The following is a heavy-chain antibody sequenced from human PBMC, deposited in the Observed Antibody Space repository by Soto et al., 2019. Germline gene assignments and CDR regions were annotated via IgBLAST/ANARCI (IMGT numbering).Heavy chain of an antibody. CDR1: GYTFTSYY. V-gene: IGHV1-46*01. D-gene: IGHD3-16*01. CDR2: INPSGGST. Sequence: ASVKVSCKASGYTFTSYYMHWVRQAPGQGLEWMGIINPSGGSTSYAQKFQGRVTMTRDTSTSTVYMELSSLRSDDTAVYYCARDIMITFGGVNPDAFDIWGQGTMGTVSS. CDR3: ARDIMITFGGVNPDAFDI. J-gene: IGHJ3*02.